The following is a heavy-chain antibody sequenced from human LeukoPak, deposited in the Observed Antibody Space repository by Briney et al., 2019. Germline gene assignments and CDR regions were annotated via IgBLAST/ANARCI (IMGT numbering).Heavy chain of an antibody. CDR2: IYYTGST. CDR1: GGSIISNSYY. Sequence: KPSETLSLTCTVSGGSIISNSYYWGWIRQPPGKGLEWIGSIYYTGSTNYNPSLKSRVTISVDTSKNQFSLKLSSVTAADTAVYYCARGGYSYGHQKTRFDYWGQGTLVTVSS. J-gene: IGHJ4*02. CDR3: ARGGYSYGHQKTRFDY. V-gene: IGHV4-39*07. D-gene: IGHD5-18*01.